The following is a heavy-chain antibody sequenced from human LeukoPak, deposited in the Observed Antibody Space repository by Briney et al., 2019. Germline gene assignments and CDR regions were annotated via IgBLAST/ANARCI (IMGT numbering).Heavy chain of an antibody. Sequence: PGGSLRLSCAASGFPISSKYMTCVRQTRGKGLEWVSVIYSGGYTSYTDSVKGRFTISRDNYKTTLYLQMNSLRAEDTAVYYCARPYGGNSAGGMDVWGQGTTVTVSS. D-gene: IGHD4-23*01. J-gene: IGHJ6*02. CDR2: IYSGGYT. CDR1: GFPISSKY. V-gene: IGHV3-66*04. CDR3: ARPYGGNSAGGMDV.